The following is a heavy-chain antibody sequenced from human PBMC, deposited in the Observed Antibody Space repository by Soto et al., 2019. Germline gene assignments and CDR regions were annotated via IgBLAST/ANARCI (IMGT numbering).Heavy chain of an antibody. D-gene: IGHD6-13*01. CDR3: ARSPRSSPYFDY. CDR1: GYTFSNFW. CDR2: IYPGDHET. J-gene: IGHJ4*02. Sequence: GESLKISCQCPGYTFSNFWIGWVRQLPGKGLEWMGIIYPGDHETRYSPSFRGKVTISADKSINTAYLQWNSLEASDTAFYFCARSPRSSPYFDYWGQGALVTVSS. V-gene: IGHV5-51*01.